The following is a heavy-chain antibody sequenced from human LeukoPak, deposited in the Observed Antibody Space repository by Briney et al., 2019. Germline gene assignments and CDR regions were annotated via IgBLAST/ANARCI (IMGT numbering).Heavy chain of an antibody. J-gene: IGHJ4*02. CDR3: AKGGSYYDSRLDY. D-gene: IGHD3-22*01. Sequence: PGGPLRLSCAASGFTFRSYGMHWVRQAPGKGLEWVALISYDGNNKYYADSVKGRFTISRDNSKNTLYLQMNSLRAEDTAVYYCAKGGSYYDSRLDYWGQGTLVTVSS. CDR2: ISYDGNNK. CDR1: GFTFRSYG. V-gene: IGHV3-30*18.